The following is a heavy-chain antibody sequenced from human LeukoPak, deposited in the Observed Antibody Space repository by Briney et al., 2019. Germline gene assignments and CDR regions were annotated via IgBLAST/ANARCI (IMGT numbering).Heavy chain of an antibody. V-gene: IGHV1-2*02. Sequence: ASVKVSCKASGDTFTDYYMHWVRQAPGQGLEWMGWINPKSGGTNYAQNFQGRVTMTRDTSISIAYMELSSLRSDDTAVYYCARDFLGYCTTTSCYDVVFYFWGQGTLVTVSS. CDR3: ARDFLGYCTTTSCYDVVFYF. D-gene: IGHD2-2*01. J-gene: IGHJ4*02. CDR1: GDTFTDYY. CDR2: INPKSGGT.